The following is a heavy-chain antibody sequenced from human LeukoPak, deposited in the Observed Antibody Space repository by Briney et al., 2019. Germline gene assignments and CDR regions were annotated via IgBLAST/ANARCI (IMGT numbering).Heavy chain of an antibody. V-gene: IGHV4-39*01. J-gene: IGHJ4*02. D-gene: IGHD6-19*01. Sequence: MTSETLSLTCNVSGGSIRSGSYYWGWIRQAPGRGLEWIGSIYYSGSTYYNPSLKSRVTITADTPNNQFSLKLSSVAAADTAMYYCARSRGAYSSGWYEDYWGQGTLVTVSS. CDR1: GGSIRSGSYY. CDR3: ARSRGAYSSGWYEDY. CDR2: IYYSGST.